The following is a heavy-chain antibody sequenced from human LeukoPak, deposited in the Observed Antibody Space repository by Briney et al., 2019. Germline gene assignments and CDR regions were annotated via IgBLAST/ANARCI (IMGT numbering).Heavy chain of an antibody. V-gene: IGHV3-7*05. D-gene: IGHD3-10*01. Sequence: PGGSLRLSCAASGFTFTTYWMSWVRQAPGKGLEWVANINQDGTEKYYVASVKGRFTISRDNAKNSIYVQMNSLRAEDTAVYYCARVRSVRGVNYYFDYWGQGTLLTDPS. CDR2: INQDGTEK. J-gene: IGHJ4*02. CDR3: ARVRSVRGVNYYFDY. CDR1: GFTFTTYW.